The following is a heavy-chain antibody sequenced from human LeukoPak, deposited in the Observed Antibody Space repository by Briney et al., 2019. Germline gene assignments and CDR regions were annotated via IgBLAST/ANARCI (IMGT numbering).Heavy chain of an antibody. CDR3: ARDVSSSWYYFDY. CDR2: ITSSSSTI. J-gene: IGHJ4*02. D-gene: IGHD6-13*01. Sequence: GGSLRLSCAASGFTFSSYWMHWVRQAPGKGLEWVSYITSSSSTIYYADSVKGRFTVSRDNAENSLYLQMNSLRAEDTAVYYCARDVSSSWYYFDYWGQGTLVTVSS. V-gene: IGHV3-48*04. CDR1: GFTFSSYW.